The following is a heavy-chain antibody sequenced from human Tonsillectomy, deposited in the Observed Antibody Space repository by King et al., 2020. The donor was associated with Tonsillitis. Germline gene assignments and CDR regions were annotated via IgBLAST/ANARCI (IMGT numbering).Heavy chain of an antibody. CDR2: INRDGTST. D-gene: IGHD2-15*01. CDR3: SRGRVVLDDNWFGP. Sequence: VQLVESGGGLVQPGGSLRPSCAAAGFSFSTYWMHWVRHAPGKGLVGVSRINRDGTSTSYADSVKGRFTISRDNAKNILYLQMNSLRAEDTAVYYCSRGRVVLDDNWFGPCGQGTLVTVSS. V-gene: IGHV3-74*01. CDR1: GFSFSTYW. J-gene: IGHJ5*02.